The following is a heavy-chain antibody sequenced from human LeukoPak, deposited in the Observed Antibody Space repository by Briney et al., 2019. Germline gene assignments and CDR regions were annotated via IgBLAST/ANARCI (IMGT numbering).Heavy chain of an antibody. CDR2: IVPILGIA. CDR1: GGTFNNYA. J-gene: IGHJ3*01. Sequence: ASVKVSCKASGGTFNNYAISWVRQAPGQGLEWMGRIVPILGIANYAQGFQGRLIITADKATSSAYMELSSLRSEDTAVYYCARDQGDNSYGYYAIWYAFDVWGQGTMVAVS. V-gene: IGHV1-69*04. CDR3: ARDQGDNSYGYYAIWYAFDV. D-gene: IGHD5-18*01.